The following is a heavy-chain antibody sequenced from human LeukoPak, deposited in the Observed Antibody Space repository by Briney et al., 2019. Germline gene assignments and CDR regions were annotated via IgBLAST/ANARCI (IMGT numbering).Heavy chain of an antibody. CDR3: ARGYLIDY. V-gene: IGHV3-66*01. CDR1: GFTVNSNY. Sequence: PRGSLTLSCAASGFTVNSNYMSWVRQAPGKGLEWVSVVYSGDRTYYADSVKGRFTISRDDSTNTLYLLMNSLRAEDTAVYYCARGYLIDYWGQGTLLTVSS. D-gene: IGHD1-26*01. CDR2: VYSGDRT. J-gene: IGHJ4*02.